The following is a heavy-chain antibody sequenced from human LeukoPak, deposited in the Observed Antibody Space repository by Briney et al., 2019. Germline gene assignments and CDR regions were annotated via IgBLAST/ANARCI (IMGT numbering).Heavy chain of an antibody. J-gene: IGHJ4*02. CDR1: GGSISSYY. CDR3: ARQPAADPHTRYFFDY. CDR2: VYATGTT. V-gene: IGHV4-59*08. Sequence: SETLSLTCTVSGGSISSYYWSWIRQPPGKGLEWIGFVYATGTTNYNPSLTSRLSISVDSSKNQFSLNLSSVPAADTAVYYCARQPAADPHTRYFFDYWGQGALVTVSS. D-gene: IGHD6-25*01.